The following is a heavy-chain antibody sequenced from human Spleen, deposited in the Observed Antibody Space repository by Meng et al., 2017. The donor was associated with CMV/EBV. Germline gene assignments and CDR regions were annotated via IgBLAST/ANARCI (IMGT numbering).Heavy chain of an antibody. V-gene: IGHV4-61*03. J-gene: IGHJ4*02. CDR3: ARGGPHQSGFDF. Sequence: ESLKISCSVSGGSVSSNSFYWSWIRQPPGKGLEWIGYVYYTGSTKYNPYLKSRVTISLDTSKNRFSLKLNSVTAADTAVYYCARGGPHQSGFDFWGQGTLVTVSS. CDR2: VYYTGST. D-gene: IGHD3-10*01. CDR1: GGSVSSNSFY.